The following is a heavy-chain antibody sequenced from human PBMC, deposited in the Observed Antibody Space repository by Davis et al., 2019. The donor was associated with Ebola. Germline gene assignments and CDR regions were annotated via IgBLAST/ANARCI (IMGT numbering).Heavy chain of an antibody. CDR1: GFTFRSYA. CDR2: ISGVGYNT. CDR3: ATCGFCVSASGIDY. D-gene: IGHD6-19*01. V-gene: IGHV3-23*01. Sequence: PGGSLRLSCAASGFTFRSYAMNWVRQAPGKGLEWVSGISGVGYNTYYADSVKGRFTIPRDNSKNTLYLYMNSLSADDTAIYYCATCGFCVSASGIDYRGQGTLVTVSS. J-gene: IGHJ4*02.